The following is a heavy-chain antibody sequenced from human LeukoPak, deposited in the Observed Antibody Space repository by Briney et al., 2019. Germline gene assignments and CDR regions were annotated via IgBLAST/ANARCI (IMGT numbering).Heavy chain of an antibody. J-gene: IGHJ4*02. CDR1: GFSFSNYW. D-gene: IGHD4-17*01. CDR3: ARPRQMTTVTSFDY. CDR2: IKQDGSEK. V-gene: IGHV3-7*03. Sequence: PGGSLRLSCAASGFSFSNYWMSWVRQAPGKGLEWVANIKQDGSEKCYVDSVKGRFTISSDNAKNSLYLQMNNLRAEDTAVYYCARPRQMTTVTSFDYWGQGTLVTVSS.